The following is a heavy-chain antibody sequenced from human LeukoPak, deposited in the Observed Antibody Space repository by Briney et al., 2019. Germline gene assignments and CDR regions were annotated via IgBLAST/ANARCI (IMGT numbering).Heavy chain of an antibody. Sequence: GGSLRLSCAASGFTFSSYAITWVRQAPGRALEWVSVITGSGGTTKYADFVKGRFTISRDNSKNTVFLQMNSLRAEDTAVYYCAVNDGYCSSTSCPAFDYWGQGTLVTVSS. CDR1: GFTFSSYA. V-gene: IGHV3-23*01. CDR3: AVNDGYCSSTSCPAFDY. CDR2: ITGSGGTT. J-gene: IGHJ4*02. D-gene: IGHD2-2*01.